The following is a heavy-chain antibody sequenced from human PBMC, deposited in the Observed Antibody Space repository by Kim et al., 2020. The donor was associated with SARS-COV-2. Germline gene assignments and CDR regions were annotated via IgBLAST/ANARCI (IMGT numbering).Heavy chain of an antibody. Sequence: ADSMTGRFSISRDNAKNSLYLQMNSLRVEDTAVYYCARGRGSYSGSYWVDYWGQGTLVTVSS. CDR3: ARGRGSYSGSYWVDY. V-gene: IGHV3-21*01. J-gene: IGHJ4*02. D-gene: IGHD1-26*01.